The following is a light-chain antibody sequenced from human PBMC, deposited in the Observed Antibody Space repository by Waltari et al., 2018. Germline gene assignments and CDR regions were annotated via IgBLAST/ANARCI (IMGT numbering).Light chain of an antibody. CDR2: GAS. Sequence: DIQMTQSPSSLSASVGDRVTITCRASQTIINFLNWYQQKPGEAPKVLIYGASSLQSGVPSRFSGSGSGTDFTLTISSLQPEDFATYYCQQSYTTPHTFGPGTKVDIK. CDR3: QQSYTTPHT. J-gene: IGKJ3*01. V-gene: IGKV1-39*01. CDR1: QTIINF.